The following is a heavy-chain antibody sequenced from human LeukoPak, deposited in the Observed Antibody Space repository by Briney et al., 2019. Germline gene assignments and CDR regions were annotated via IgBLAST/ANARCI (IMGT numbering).Heavy chain of an antibody. Sequence: IPSETLSLTCAVYGGSFSGYYWSWIRQPPGKGLEWIGEINHSGSTNYNPSLKSRVTISVDTSKNQFSLKLSSVTAADTAVYYCARGRLPARAWGQGTLVTVSS. CDR3: ARGRLPARA. CDR1: GGSFSGYY. D-gene: IGHD2-15*01. J-gene: IGHJ5*02. V-gene: IGHV4-34*01. CDR2: INHSGST.